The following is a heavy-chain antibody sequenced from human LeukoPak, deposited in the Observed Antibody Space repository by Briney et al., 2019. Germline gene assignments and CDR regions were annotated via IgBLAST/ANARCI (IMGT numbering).Heavy chain of an antibody. J-gene: IGHJ4*02. CDR3: ARGGWLKTSYYFDF. D-gene: IGHD5-24*01. V-gene: IGHV4-61*01. Sequence: PSETLSLTCTVSGGSVSSGSYFWSWVRQPPGKGLEWIGYMYSSGSSTYNPSLKSRVTMSIDPSRNQLSLRVTSVTAADTAVYYCARGGWLKTSYYFDFWGQGSLVTVSS. CDR1: GGSVSSGSYF. CDR2: MYSSGSS.